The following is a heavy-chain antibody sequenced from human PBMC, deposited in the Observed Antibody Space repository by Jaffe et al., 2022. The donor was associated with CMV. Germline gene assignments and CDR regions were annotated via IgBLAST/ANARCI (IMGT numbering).Heavy chain of an antibody. CDR1: GGSISSGGYY. V-gene: IGHV4-31*03. CDR2: IYYSGST. CDR3: ASLTRGGSGSYYTGYYYGMDV. D-gene: IGHD3-10*01. J-gene: IGHJ6*02. Sequence: QVQLQESGPGLVKPSQTLSLTCTVSGGSISSGGYYWSWIRQHPGKGLEWIGYIYYSGSTYYNPSLKSRVTISVDTSKNQFSLKLSSVTAADTAVYYCASLTRGGSGSYYTGYYYGMDVWGQGTTVTVSS.